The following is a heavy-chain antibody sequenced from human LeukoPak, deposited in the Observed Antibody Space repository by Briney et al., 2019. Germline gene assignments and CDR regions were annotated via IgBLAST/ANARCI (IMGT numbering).Heavy chain of an antibody. Sequence: PGGSLRLSCAASGFTFDDYAMHWVRQAPGKGLEWVSYISSSSSTIYYADSVKGRFTTSRDNAKNSLYLQMDSLRAEDTAVYYCAREGDRVGSIVDDPWGQGTLVTVSS. CDR1: GFTFDDYA. V-gene: IGHV3-48*01. D-gene: IGHD1-26*01. J-gene: IGHJ5*02. CDR3: AREGDRVGSIVDDP. CDR2: ISSSSSTI.